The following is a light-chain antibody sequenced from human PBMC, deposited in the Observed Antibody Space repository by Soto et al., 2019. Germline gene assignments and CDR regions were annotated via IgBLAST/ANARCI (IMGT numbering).Light chain of an antibody. V-gene: IGKV3-20*01. CDR3: QQYGSSPLT. Sequence: ELVLTQSPGTLSLSPGARATLSCRASQSVSSNYLAWYQQKPGQAPKVVIYRASIRATGIPDRFTGIGSGTAFTLTISRLEPEDCSVYYGQQYGSSPLTFGGGTKVDIK. J-gene: IGKJ4*01. CDR2: RAS. CDR1: QSVSSNY.